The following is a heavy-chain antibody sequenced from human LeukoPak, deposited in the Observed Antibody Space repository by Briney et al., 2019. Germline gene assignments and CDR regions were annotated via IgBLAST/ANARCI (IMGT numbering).Heavy chain of an antibody. CDR2: IYTSGST. CDR1: GGSISSYY. V-gene: IGHV4-4*07. D-gene: IGHD3-22*01. J-gene: IGHJ4*02. CDR3: AREGPTWIVVGFFDY. Sequence: SETLSLTCTVSGGSISSYYWSWIRQPAGKGLEWIGRIYTSGSTNYNPSHKSRVTMSVDTSKNQFSLKLNSVTAADTAVYYCAREGPTWIVVGFFDYWGQGTLVTVSS.